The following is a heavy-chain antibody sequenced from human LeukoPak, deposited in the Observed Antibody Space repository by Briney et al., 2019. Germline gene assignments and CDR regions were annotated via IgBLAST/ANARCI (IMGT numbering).Heavy chain of an antibody. CDR1: GGTFSSYA. J-gene: IGHJ4*02. V-gene: IGHV1-69*06. Sequence: GASVKVSCKASGGTFSSYAISWVRQAPGQGLEWMGGIIPIFGTANYAQKFQGRVTITADKSTSTAYMELSRLRSDDTAVYYCARALLVGAKAVGYWGQGTLVTVSS. D-gene: IGHD1-26*01. CDR2: IIPIFGTA. CDR3: ARALLVGAKAVGY.